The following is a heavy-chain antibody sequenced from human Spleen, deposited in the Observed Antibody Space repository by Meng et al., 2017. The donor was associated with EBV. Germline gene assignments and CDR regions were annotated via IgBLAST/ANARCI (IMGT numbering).Heavy chain of an antibody. V-gene: IGHV1-69*01. J-gene: IGHJ4*02. CDR3: ARDISDSSSWWALDY. CDR1: GNTFNRNT. D-gene: IGHD6-6*01. CDR2: IIPFVGAP. Sequence: HAQPGPSVAEVTKPGSSLKVSGNASGNTFNRNTFIWVRQAPGQGLQWMGDIIPFVGAPNYAQDFQGRVTITADDSTSTAYMELSSLRSEDTAVYSGARDISDSSSWWALDYWGQGTLVTVSS.